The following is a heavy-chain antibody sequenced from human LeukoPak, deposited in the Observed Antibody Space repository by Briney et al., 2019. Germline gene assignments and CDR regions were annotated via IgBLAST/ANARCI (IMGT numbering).Heavy chain of an antibody. Sequence: PSETLSLTCTVSGGSISSSTYYWGWIRQPPGKGLEWIGSIYHSGSTYYNPSLKSRVTISVDTSKNQFSLKLSSVTAADTAVCYCARDQTYSSSGGDYWGQGTLVTVSS. V-gene: IGHV4-39*07. D-gene: IGHD6-13*01. CDR1: GGSISSSTYY. CDR3: ARDQTYSSSGGDY. CDR2: IYHSGST. J-gene: IGHJ4*02.